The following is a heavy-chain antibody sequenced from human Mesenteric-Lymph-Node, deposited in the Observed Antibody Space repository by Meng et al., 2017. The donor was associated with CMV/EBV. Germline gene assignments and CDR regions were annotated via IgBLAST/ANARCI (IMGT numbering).Heavy chain of an antibody. CDR1: AGSLNSGTYY. CDR2: IYYSGSA. CDR3: ARGRTSNFDF. V-gene: IGHV4-61*01. D-gene: IGHD3-3*02. Sequence: GSLRLSCTVSAGSLNSGTYYWSWIRQPPGKGLEWIGYIYYSGSANYNPSLKSRVTMSVDTSKSQFSLKLSSVSPADTAVYYCARGRTSNFDFWGQGTLVTVSS. J-gene: IGHJ4*02.